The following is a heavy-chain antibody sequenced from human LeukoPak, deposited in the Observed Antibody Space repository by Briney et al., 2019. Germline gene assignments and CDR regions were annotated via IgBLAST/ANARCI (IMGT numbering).Heavy chain of an antibody. J-gene: IGHJ4*02. V-gene: IGHV3-15*07. CDR2: IKSETDGGTT. Sequence: GGSLRLSCAASGFTFSSAWMNWVRQAPGKGLEWVGRIKSETDGGTTDYAAPVKGTFTISRDDSENTLHLQMNSLKTEDTAVYYCTRRSSAAGRQYFDYWGQGTLVTVSS. CDR3: TRRSSAAGRQYFDY. D-gene: IGHD6-13*01. CDR1: GFTFSSAW.